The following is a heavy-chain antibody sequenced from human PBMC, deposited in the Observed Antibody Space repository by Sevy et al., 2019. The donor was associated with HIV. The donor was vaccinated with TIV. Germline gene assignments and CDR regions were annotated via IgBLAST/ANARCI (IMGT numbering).Heavy chain of an antibody. Sequence: GGSLRLSCAASGFTFSSYSMNWVRQAPGKGLEWVSSISSSSSYIYYADSVKGRFTISRDNAKKSLNLQMNSLRAEDKAVYDWARDPMSYYYDSSGYFDYWGQGTLVTVSS. D-gene: IGHD3-22*01. V-gene: IGHV3-21*01. CDR2: ISSSSSYI. J-gene: IGHJ4*02. CDR3: ARDPMSYYYDSSGYFDY. CDR1: GFTFSSYS.